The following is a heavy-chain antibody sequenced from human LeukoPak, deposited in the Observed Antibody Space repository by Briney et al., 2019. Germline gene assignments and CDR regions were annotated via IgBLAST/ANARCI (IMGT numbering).Heavy chain of an antibody. D-gene: IGHD2/OR15-2a*01. V-gene: IGHV4-4*07. CDR1: GGSISSYY. CDR3: ARHPPETTFYYYYYMDV. Sequence: PSETLSLTCTVSGGSISSYYWSWIRQPAGKGLEWIGRIYTSGSTNYNPSLKSRVTMSVDTSKNQFSLKLSSVTAADTAVYYCARHPPETTFYYYYYMDVWGKGTTVTVSS. CDR2: IYTSGST. J-gene: IGHJ6*03.